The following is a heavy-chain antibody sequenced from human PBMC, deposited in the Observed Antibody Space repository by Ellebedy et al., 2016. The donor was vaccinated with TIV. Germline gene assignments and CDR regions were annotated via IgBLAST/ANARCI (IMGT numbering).Heavy chain of an antibody. J-gene: IGHJ6*02. CDR2: IYSSGDT. Sequence: MPSETLSLTCTVSGGSIRGGYYYRGWIRQPPGKGLEWIGYIYSSGDTYYNPSLKSRVSISVDTSKNQFSLKLYSVTTADTAVYYCARDVVPDSSGSYYYGMDVWGQGTTVIVSS. CDR1: GGSIRGGYYY. CDR3: ARDVVPDSSGSYYYGMDV. D-gene: IGHD3-22*01. V-gene: IGHV4-30-4*01.